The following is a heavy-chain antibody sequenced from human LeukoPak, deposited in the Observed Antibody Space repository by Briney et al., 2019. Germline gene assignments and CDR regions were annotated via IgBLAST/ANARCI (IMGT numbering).Heavy chain of an antibody. J-gene: IGHJ6*02. CDR2: IYYSGST. CDR3: AGAEYNWNYVGYYYGMDV. V-gene: IGHV4-59*01. Sequence: SETLSLTCTVSGGSISSYYWSWIRQPPGKGLEWIGYIYYSGSTNYNPSLKSRVTISVDTSKNQFSLKLSSVTAADTAVYYCAGAEYNWNYVGYYYGMDVWGQGTTVTVSS. CDR1: GGSISSYY. D-gene: IGHD1-7*01.